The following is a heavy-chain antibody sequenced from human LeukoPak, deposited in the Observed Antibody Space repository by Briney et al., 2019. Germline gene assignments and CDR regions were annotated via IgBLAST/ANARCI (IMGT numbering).Heavy chain of an antibody. D-gene: IGHD6-13*01. J-gene: IGHJ4*02. V-gene: IGHV4-59*01. CDR1: GGSISSYY. Sequence: SETLSLTCTVTGGSISSYYWSWIRQPPGEGLEWIGYIYSTGSTNYTPSLKSRVTISVDTSKNQFSLKLSSVTAADTAVYYCARQQLSQLYYFDNWGQGTLVTVSS. CDR3: ARQQLSQLYYFDN. CDR2: IYSTGST.